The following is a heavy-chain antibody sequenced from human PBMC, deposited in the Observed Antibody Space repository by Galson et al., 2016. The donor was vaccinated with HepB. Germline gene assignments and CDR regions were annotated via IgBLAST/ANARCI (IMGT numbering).Heavy chain of an antibody. CDR2: INQDGSQT. CDR1: GLSLSDYW. CDR3: ARGHFDS. J-gene: IGHJ5*01. Sequence: SLRLSCAASGLSLSDYWMIWVRQAPGKGLEWVANINQDGSQTNYGDSVKGRFTISRDNAKHSRCLQMNSLRAEDTGVYSCARGHFDSGGQGTLVTVSS. V-gene: IGHV3-7*01.